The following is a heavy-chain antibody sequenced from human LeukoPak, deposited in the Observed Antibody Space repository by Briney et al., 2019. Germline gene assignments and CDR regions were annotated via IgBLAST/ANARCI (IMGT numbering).Heavy chain of an antibody. CDR3: AREERPYNDYYYGMDV. V-gene: IGHV3-66*01. J-gene: IGHJ6*02. D-gene: IGHD1-1*01. CDR1: GFTVSSNY. Sequence: GGSLRLSCAASGFTVSSNYMSWVRQAPGKGLEWVSVIYSGGSTYYADSVKGRFTISRDNSKNTLYLQMNSLRAEDTAVYYCAREERPYNDYYYGMDVWGQGTTVTVSS. CDR2: IYSGGST.